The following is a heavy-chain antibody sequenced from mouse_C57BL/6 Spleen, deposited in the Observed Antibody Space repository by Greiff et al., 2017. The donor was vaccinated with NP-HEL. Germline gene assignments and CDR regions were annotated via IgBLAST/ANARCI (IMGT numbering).Heavy chain of an antibody. D-gene: IGHD1-1*01. CDR1: GYAFRSSW. V-gene: IGHV1-82*01. J-gene: IGHJ1*03. CDR2: IYPGDGDT. Sequence: VQLQQSGPELVKPGASVKISCKASGYAFRSSWMNWVKQRPGKGLEWIGRIYPGDGDTNYNGKFKGKATLTADKSSSTAYMQLSSLTSEDSAVYFCARDHYYGSSYFWYFDGWGTGTTVTVSS. CDR3: ARDHYYGSSYFWYFDG.